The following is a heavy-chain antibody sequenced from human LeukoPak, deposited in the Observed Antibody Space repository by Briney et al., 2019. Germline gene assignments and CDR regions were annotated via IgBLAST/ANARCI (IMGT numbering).Heavy chain of an antibody. CDR1: GFTFSNYW. CDR3: VRDCGFHTFDF. CDR2: IKEDGSEK. J-gene: IGHJ4*02. D-gene: IGHD2-21*01. Sequence: GGSLRLSCAASGFTFSNYWMTWVRQAPGKGLEYVDNIKEDGSEKYYVDSVKGRFTISRDNAKNSLYLQMSSLRGDDTAVYYCVRDCGFHTFDFWGQGTLVTVSS. V-gene: IGHV3-7*05.